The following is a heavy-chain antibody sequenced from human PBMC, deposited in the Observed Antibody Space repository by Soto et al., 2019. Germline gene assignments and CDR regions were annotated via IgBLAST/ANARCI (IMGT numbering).Heavy chain of an antibody. Sequence: SETLSLTCTVSDGSIRSSSYYWGWIRQPPGKGLEWIGSIYYSGSTYYNPSLKSRVTISVDTSKNQFSLKLSSATAADTAVYYCARHKDFWSGPTYYFDYWGQGTLVTVSS. J-gene: IGHJ4*02. D-gene: IGHD3-3*01. V-gene: IGHV4-39*01. CDR3: ARHKDFWSGPTYYFDY. CDR2: IYYSGST. CDR1: DGSIRSSSYY.